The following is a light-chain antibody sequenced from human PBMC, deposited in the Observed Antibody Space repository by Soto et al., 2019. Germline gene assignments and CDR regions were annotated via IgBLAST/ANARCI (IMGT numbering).Light chain of an antibody. J-gene: IGKJ4*01. CDR3: QQYGNSPLLT. CDR2: GAS. Sequence: EIVLTQSPGTLSLSPGERATLSCRASQTVGSTYLAWYQQKPGQAPRLLISGASTRATGIPDRFSGSGSGTDFTLTISRLEPEDFAVYYCQQYGNSPLLTFGGGTKV. V-gene: IGKV3-20*01. CDR1: QTVGSTY.